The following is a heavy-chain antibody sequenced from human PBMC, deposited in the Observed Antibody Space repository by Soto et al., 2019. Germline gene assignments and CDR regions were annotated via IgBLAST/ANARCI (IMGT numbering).Heavy chain of an antibody. Sequence: QVQLVESGGGVVQPGRSLRLSCAASGFTFSSYAMHWVRQAPGKGLEWVAVISYDGSNKYYADSVKGRFTISRDNSKNTLYLQMNSLRAEDTAVYYCATLRGIVGATQLRPGFDYWGQGTLVTVSS. V-gene: IGHV3-30-3*01. D-gene: IGHD1-26*01. CDR1: GFTFSSYA. J-gene: IGHJ4*02. CDR3: ATLRGIVGATQLRPGFDY. CDR2: ISYDGSNK.